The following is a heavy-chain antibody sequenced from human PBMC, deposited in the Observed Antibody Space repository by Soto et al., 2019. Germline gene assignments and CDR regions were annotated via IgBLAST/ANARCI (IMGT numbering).Heavy chain of an antibody. J-gene: IGHJ4*02. Sequence: GGSLRLSCAASGFTFSSYAMHWVRQAPGKGLECVSAISDSGGNTYYADSVKGRFTISRDNSKNTLYLQMGSLTAEDMAVYYCAREGQRGYSGYDYVDEWGRGSQVTVSS. CDR3: AREGQRGYSGYDYVDE. V-gene: IGHV3-64*02. CDR2: ISDSGGNT. D-gene: IGHD5-12*01. CDR1: GFTFSSYA.